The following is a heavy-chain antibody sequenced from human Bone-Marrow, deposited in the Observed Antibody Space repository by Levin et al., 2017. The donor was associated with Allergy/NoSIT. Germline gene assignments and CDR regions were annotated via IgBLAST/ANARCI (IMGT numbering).Heavy chain of an antibody. V-gene: IGHV3-15*01. J-gene: IGHJ4*02. CDR3: ATDSDYYGSSGYRDGY. CDR2: IKSKGDGGTI. CDR1: GLTFSHAW. D-gene: IGHD3-22*01. Sequence: SCAASGLTFSHAWMSWVRQAPGKGLEWVGRIKSKGDGGTIHYAAPVKGRFTISRDESKNMLYLQMNSLKAEDSAVYYCATDSDYYGSSGYRDGYWGQGTLVTVSS.